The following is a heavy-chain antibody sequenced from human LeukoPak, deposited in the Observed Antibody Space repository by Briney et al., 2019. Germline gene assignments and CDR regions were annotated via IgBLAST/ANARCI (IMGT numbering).Heavy chain of an antibody. CDR2: INPNSGGT. Sequence: GASVKVSCKASGYTFTGYYMHWVRQAPGQGLEWMGWINPNSGGTNYAQKFQGRVTMTRDTSISTAYMELSRLRSDDTAVYYCARVPSTGIQLWSQNWFDPWGQGTLVTVSS. CDR1: GYTFTGYY. CDR3: ARVPSTGIQLWSQNWFDP. J-gene: IGHJ5*02. D-gene: IGHD5-18*01. V-gene: IGHV1-2*02.